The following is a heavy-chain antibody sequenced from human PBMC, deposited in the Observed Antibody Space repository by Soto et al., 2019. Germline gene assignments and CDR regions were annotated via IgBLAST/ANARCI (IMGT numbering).Heavy chain of an antibody. J-gene: IGHJ4*02. CDR2: IIPMFGTP. CDR3: ATSEGRDGYSFDY. V-gene: IGHV1-69*01. Sequence: TCAVYGGSVNGYYWNWIRQPPGKGLEWMGGIIPMFGTPHYAEKFQDRVTITADESTGTAYLELSSLTSEDTAVYYCATSEGRDGYSFDYWGPGTLVTVSS. D-gene: IGHD5-12*01. CDR1: GGSVNGYY.